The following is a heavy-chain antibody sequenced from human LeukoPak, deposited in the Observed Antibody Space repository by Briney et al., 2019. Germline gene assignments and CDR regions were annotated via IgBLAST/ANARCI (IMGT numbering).Heavy chain of an antibody. V-gene: IGHV3-23*01. CDR3: AKAAPLIVVVPAAIPHY. Sequence: PGGSLRLSCAASGFIFSSYAMSWVRQAPGKGLEWVSAISGSGGSTYYADSVKGRFTISRDNSKNTLYLQMNSLRAEDTAVYYCAKAAPLIVVVPAAIPHYWGQGTLVTVSS. D-gene: IGHD2-2*02. CDR2: ISGSGGST. J-gene: IGHJ4*02. CDR1: GFIFSSYA.